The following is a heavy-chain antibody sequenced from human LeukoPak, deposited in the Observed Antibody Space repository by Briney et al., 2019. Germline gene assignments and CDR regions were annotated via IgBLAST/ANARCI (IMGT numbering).Heavy chain of an antibody. J-gene: IGHJ4*02. CDR1: GFTFSSNW. CDR2: IKPDGSEK. V-gene: IGHV3-7*03. CDR3: AREESEF. Sequence: GGSLRLSCAASGFTFSSNWMSWVRQAPGKGLEWVANIKPDGSEKYYVDSVKGRFTISRDNAENSLYLQMNSLRAEDTAVYYCAREESEFWGQGTLVTVSS. D-gene: IGHD3-10*01.